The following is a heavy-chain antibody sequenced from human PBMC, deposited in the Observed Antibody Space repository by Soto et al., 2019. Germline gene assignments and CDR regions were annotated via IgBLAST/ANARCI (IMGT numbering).Heavy chain of an antibody. J-gene: IGHJ6*02. CDR1: GGTFSSYT. CDR2: IIPILGIA. CDR3: ARGPGVQLWSYYGMDV. Sequence: QVQLVQSGAEVKKPGSSVKVSCKASGGTFSSYTISWVRQAPGQGLEWMGRIIPILGIANYAQKFQGRVTITADKSTRTAYMELSSLRSEDTAVYYCARGPGVQLWSYYGMDVWGQGPTVTVSS. D-gene: IGHD5-18*01. V-gene: IGHV1-69*02.